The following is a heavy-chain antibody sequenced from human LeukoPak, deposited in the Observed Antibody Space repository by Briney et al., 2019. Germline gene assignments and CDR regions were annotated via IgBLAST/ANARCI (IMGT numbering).Heavy chain of an antibody. Sequence: GGSLRLSCADSGFTFSSHWMHWVRQAPGKGLVWVSRIKYDASSTSYADSVKGRFTISRDNAKSTLYLQMNSLRAEDTAVYYCARGATYAYYQDYWGQGTLVTVSS. V-gene: IGHV3-74*01. CDR3: ARGATYAYYQDY. CDR2: IKYDASST. D-gene: IGHD1-26*01. J-gene: IGHJ4*02. CDR1: GFTFSSHW.